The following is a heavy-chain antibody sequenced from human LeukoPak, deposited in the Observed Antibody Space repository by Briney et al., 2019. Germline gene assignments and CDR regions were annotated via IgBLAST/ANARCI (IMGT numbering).Heavy chain of an antibody. D-gene: IGHD7-27*01. CDR3: ARDHWGIVENGYDYFYYDMDV. V-gene: IGHV1-69*05. CDR2: VIPIYGTP. CDR1: GGSFSTSG. J-gene: IGHJ6*02. Sequence: SVKVSCKASGGSFSTSGFSWVRQAPGQGLEWMGGVIPIYGTPSYAQKFQGRVTITTDESTGTAYMELSSLRSEDTAVYYCARDHWGIVENGYDYFYYDMDVWGQGTTVTVSS.